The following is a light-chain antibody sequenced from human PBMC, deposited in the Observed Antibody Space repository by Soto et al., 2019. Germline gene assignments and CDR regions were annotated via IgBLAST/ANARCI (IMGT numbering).Light chain of an antibody. CDR1: SSDVGAYDY. J-gene: IGLJ3*02. CDR2: EVS. Sequence: QSALTQPASVSGSPGQSITISCTGTSSDVGAYDYVSWYQQHPGKPPKFMLYEVSNRPSGLSNRFSGSKSGNTASLTISGLQAEDEADYYCSSYTTSNTWVFGGGTKLTVL. V-gene: IGLV2-14*01. CDR3: SSYTTSNTWV.